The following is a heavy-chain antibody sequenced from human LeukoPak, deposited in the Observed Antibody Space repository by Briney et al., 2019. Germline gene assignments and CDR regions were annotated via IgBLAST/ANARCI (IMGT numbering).Heavy chain of an antibody. V-gene: IGHV4-39*01. D-gene: IGHD4-11*01. J-gene: IGHJ6*03. CDR2: IYYSGST. CDR1: GGSISSSSYY. CDR3: ARHGIYSNYNYMDV. Sequence: PSETLSLTCTVSGGSISSSSYYWGWIRQPPGKGLEWIGSIYYSGSTYYNPSLKSRVTMSVDTSKNQFSLKLSSVTAADAAVYYCARHGIYSNYNYMDVWGKGTTVIVSS.